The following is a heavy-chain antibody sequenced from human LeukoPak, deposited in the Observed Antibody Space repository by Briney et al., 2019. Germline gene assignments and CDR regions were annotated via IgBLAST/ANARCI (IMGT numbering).Heavy chain of an antibody. CDR3: AKALRITIFRVVITNLSLFDY. V-gene: IGHV3-23*01. Sequence: GSLRLSCAASGFTFSSYAMSWVRQAPGKGLEWVSAISGSGGSTYYADSVKGRFTISRDNSKNTLYLQMNSLRAEDTAVYYCAKALRITIFRVVITNLSLFDYWGQGTLVTVSS. CDR1: GFTFSSYA. D-gene: IGHD3-3*01. J-gene: IGHJ4*02. CDR2: ISGSGGST.